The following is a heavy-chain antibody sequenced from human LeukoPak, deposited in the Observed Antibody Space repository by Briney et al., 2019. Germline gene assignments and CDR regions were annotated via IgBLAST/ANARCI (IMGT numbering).Heavy chain of an antibody. CDR1: GYTFTGYY. D-gene: IGHD3-10*01. CDR2: ISPKSGDT. CDR3: TREAGSGSYYPFDY. V-gene: IGHV1-2*02. J-gene: IGHJ4*02. Sequence: ASVKVSCKASGYTFTGYYMHWVRQAPGQGLEWMGRISPKSGDTNYAQKFQGRVTMTTDTSTTTAYMELRSLRSDDTAVYYCTREAGSGSYYPFDYWGQGTQVTVSS.